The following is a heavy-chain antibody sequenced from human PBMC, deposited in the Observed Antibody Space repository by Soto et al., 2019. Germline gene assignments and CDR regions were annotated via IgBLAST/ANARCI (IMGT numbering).Heavy chain of an antibody. CDR1: GGSISSGDYS. Sequence: SETLSLTCAVSGGSISSGDYSWSWLRPPPGKGLEWIGYIYHSGSTYYNPSLKSRVTISVDRSKNQFSLKLSSVTATDTAVYYCARVPSPWGQGTLVTVSS. CDR2: IYHSGST. J-gene: IGHJ5*02. V-gene: IGHV4-30-2*01. CDR3: ARVPSP.